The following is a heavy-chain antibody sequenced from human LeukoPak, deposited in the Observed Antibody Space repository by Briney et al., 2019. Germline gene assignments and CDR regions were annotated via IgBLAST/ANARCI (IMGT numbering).Heavy chain of an antibody. V-gene: IGHV4-39*07. CDR1: GGSISSSSYY. CDR2: IYYSGST. CDR3: AREPEVVVIYFDY. J-gene: IGHJ4*01. Sequence: SETLSLTCTVSGGSISSSSYYWGWIRQPPGKGLEWIGSIYYSGSTYYNPSLKSRVTISVDTSKNQFSLKLSSVTAADTAVYYCAREPEVVVIYFDYRGQGTLVTVSS. D-gene: IGHD3-22*01.